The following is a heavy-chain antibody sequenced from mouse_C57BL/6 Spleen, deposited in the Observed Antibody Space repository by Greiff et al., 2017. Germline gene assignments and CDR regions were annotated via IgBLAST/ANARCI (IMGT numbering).Heavy chain of an antibody. V-gene: IGHV5-4*03. J-gene: IGHJ2*01. CDR2: ISDGGSYT. Sequence: EVKLMESGGGLVKPGGSLKLSCAASGFTFSSYAMSWVRQTPEKRLEWVATISDGGSYTYYPDNVKGRFTISRDNAKNNLYLQMSHLKSEDTAMYYCARLPHFDYWGQGTTLTVSS. CDR1: GFTFSSYA. CDR3: ARLPHFDY.